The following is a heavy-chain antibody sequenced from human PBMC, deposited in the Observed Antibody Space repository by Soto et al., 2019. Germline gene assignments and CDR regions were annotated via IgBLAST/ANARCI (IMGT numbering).Heavy chain of an antibody. CDR2: IYYSGST. CDR3: ARVKAPSGYYNY. Sequence: PSETLSLTCTVSGGSISSGDYYWSWIRQPPGKGLEWIGYIYYSGSTYYNPSLKSRVTISVDTSKNQFSLKLSSVTAEDTAVYYCARVKAPSGYYNYWGQGTLVTVSS. V-gene: IGHV4-30-4*01. J-gene: IGHJ4*02. D-gene: IGHD3-22*01. CDR1: GGSISSGDYY.